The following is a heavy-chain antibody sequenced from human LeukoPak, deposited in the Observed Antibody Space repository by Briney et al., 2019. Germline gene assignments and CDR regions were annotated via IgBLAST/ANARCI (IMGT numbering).Heavy chain of an antibody. D-gene: IGHD6-19*01. J-gene: IGHJ6*03. CDR1: GFTFSSYA. V-gene: IGHV3-23*01. Sequence: GGSVRLSCAASGFTFSSYAMSWVRQAPGKGLEWASSISASAYSTYYADSVKGRFTISRDNSENTLYLQMNSLRAGDTAVYYCAKGGPVAATDRPGYYYMDVWGKGTTVTVSS. CDR3: AKGGPVAATDRPGYYYMDV. CDR2: ISASAYST.